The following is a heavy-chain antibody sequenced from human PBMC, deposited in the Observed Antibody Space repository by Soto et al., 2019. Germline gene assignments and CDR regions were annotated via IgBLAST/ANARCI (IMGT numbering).Heavy chain of an antibody. D-gene: IGHD1-1*01. J-gene: IGHJ6*02. CDR2: FYRGGST. CDR1: GFSVSDSS. CDR3: ARDVGWNDLLNTYYYGMDV. Sequence: EVQLVETGGGLIQPAGSLRLSCEVSGFSVSDSSMSWVRQAPGKGLEWVSVFYRGGSTDYADSVKGRGTVSRDTFKNTLFLQMDSLTVADTAVYFCARDVGWNDLLNTYYYGMDVWGQGTTVTVS. V-gene: IGHV3-53*02.